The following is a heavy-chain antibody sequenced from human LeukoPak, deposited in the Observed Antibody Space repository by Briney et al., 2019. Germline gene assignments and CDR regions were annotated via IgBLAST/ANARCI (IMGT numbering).Heavy chain of an antibody. CDR3: AREGAPGGYYYMDV. CDR2: IYYSGST. J-gene: IGHJ6*03. D-gene: IGHD3-16*01. CDR1: GASISGSY. Sequence: SETLSLTCTVSGASISGSYWSWIRQPPGKGLEWIGYIYYSGSTNYNPSLKSRVTISVDTSKNQFSLKLSSVTAADTAMYYCAREGAPGGYYYMDVWGKGTTVTISS. V-gene: IGHV4-59*01.